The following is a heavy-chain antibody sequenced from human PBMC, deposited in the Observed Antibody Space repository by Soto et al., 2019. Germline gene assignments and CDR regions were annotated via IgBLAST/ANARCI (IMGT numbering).Heavy chain of an antibody. Sequence: SETLSLTCAVYGGSFSGYYWSWIRQPPGKGLEWIGEINHSGSTNYNPSLKSRVTISVDTSKNQFSLKLSSVTAADTAVYYCARGDILTGLPADDWGQGTLVTVSS. CDR1: GGSFSGYY. V-gene: IGHV4-34*01. CDR3: ARGDILTGLPADD. D-gene: IGHD3-9*01. J-gene: IGHJ4*02. CDR2: INHSGST.